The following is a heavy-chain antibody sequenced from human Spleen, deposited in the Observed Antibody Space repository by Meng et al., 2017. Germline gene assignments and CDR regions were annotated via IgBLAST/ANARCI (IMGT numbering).Heavy chain of an antibody. Sequence: QVQLQQWGAGLLKPSETLSLTCAVYGGSFSDYYWSWIRQPPGKGLEWIGEINHSGSTNYNPSLQSRVIISADTANNQFSLKLTSVTAADTAAYYCVRRINTYGGWFDPWGQGILVTVSS. J-gene: IGHJ5*02. V-gene: IGHV4-34*01. CDR3: VRRINTYGGWFDP. D-gene: IGHD3-16*01. CDR1: GGSFSDYY. CDR2: INHSGST.